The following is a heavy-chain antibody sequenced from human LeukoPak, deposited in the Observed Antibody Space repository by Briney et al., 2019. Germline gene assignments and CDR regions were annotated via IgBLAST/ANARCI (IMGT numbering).Heavy chain of an antibody. V-gene: IGHV1-24*01. CDR2: FDPEDGET. D-gene: IGHD1-26*01. J-gene: IGHJ3*02. CDR1: GYTLTELS. CDR3: ARVFRSGSYRDAFDI. Sequence: GASVKVSCKVSGYTLTELSMHWVRQAPGKGLEWMGGFDPEDGETIYAQKFQGRVTMTEDTSTDTAYMELSRLRSDDTAVYYCARVFRSGSYRDAFDIWGQGTMVTVSS.